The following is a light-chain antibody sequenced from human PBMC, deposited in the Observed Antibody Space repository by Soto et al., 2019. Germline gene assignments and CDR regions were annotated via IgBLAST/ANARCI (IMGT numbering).Light chain of an antibody. Sequence: EIVLTQSPVTLSLSPGESATLSCRASQSVSSSRVAWYQQKPGQAPRLLIYGASSRATGIPDRFSGVGSETDFTLTINRLEPEDFAVYYCQQYATSPHTFGQGTKLEIK. CDR1: QSVSSSR. CDR3: QQYATSPHT. CDR2: GAS. J-gene: IGKJ2*01. V-gene: IGKV3-20*01.